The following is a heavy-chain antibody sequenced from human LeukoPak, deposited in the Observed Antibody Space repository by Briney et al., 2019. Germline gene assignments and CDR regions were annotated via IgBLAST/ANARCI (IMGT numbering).Heavy chain of an antibody. Sequence: SETLSLICTVSGDSITRGYYWGWIRQSPGKGLEWIGSIYHSGNTYYNPSLKSRVSISVDTSKNQFSLKLSSVTAADTAVYYCARRRNWGSWFDPWGQGTLVTVSS. CDR1: GDSITRGYY. CDR2: IYHSGNT. V-gene: IGHV4-38-2*02. J-gene: IGHJ5*02. D-gene: IGHD7-27*01. CDR3: ARRRNWGSWFDP.